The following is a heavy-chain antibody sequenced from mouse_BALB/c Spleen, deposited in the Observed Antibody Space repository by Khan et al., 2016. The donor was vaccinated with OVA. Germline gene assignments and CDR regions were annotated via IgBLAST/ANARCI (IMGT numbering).Heavy chain of an antibody. CDR3: ARGESYYVYFDY. V-gene: IGHV1-81*01. Sequence: VQLQESGPELVKPGASVKLSCKASGYTFTYYDITWVKQRTGQGLEWIGEIYPGSDNAYYNERFTGKATLTADKSSNTTHMQLSSMASEDSAVYFSARGESYYVYFDYWGQGTIVTVSS. CDR2: IYPGSDNA. D-gene: IGHD1-1*01. CDR1: GYTFTYYD. J-gene: IGHJ2*01.